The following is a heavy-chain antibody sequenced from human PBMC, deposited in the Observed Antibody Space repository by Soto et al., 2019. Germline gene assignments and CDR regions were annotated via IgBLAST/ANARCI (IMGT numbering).Heavy chain of an antibody. V-gene: IGHV1-69*01. CDR2: IIPIFGTA. CDR3: ASPVPIVVVPAVVRGVDYYSSGMDV. CDR1: GGTFSSYA. J-gene: IGHJ6*02. Sequence: QVQLVQSGAEVKKPGSSVKVSCKASGGTFSSYAISWVRQAPGQGLEWMGGIIPIFGTANYAQKFQGRVTSIAVQLATTSYMELSLGGSEDTAVNYCASPVPIVVVPAVVRGVDYYSSGMDVWGQETTVTAS. D-gene: IGHD2-2*01.